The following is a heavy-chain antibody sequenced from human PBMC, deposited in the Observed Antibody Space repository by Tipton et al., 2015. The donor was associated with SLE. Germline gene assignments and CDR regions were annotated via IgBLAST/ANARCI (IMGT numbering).Heavy chain of an antibody. D-gene: IGHD3-10*01. CDR3: SRWGYYYTSGTYPN. J-gene: IGHJ4*02. V-gene: IGHV4-38-2*02. CDR2: LYPSGDGST. CDR1: GNSISTGYY. Sequence: LRLSCTVSGNSISTGYYWGWIRQPPGKGLEWIGSLYPSGDGSTYYNPSLKSRVTISLDISNNQFSLRLNSVTAADTAVYYCSRWGYYYTSGTYPNWGQGALVTVSS.